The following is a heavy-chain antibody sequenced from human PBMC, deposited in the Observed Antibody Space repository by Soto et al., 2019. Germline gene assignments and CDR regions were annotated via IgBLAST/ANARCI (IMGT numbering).Heavy chain of an antibody. V-gene: IGHV1-3*01. CDR2: INPANGNT. CDR1: GFTFSDTL. J-gene: IGHJ3*01. D-gene: IGHD1-26*01. CDR3: ARDIVSVGPRANEAFDV. Sequence: QVQLVQSGAELKKPGASVNISCQASGFTFSDTLINWVRQGPGQRLEWMGWINPANGNTRYSEPFQGRATISSLSSASTAYVALSDLTSEDTAVYYCARDIVSVGPRANEAFDVWGQGTMITVSS.